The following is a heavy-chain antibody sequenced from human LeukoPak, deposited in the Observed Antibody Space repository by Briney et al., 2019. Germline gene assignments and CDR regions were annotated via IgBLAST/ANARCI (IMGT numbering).Heavy chain of an antibody. CDR3: ARGPYGGAVAGTGTSYCYYYYIDV. D-gene: IGHD6-19*01. J-gene: IGHJ6*03. CDR1: EFTLSSCW. CDR2: IKQDGSVK. V-gene: IGHV3-7*01. Sequence: GGSLRLSCAASEFTLSSCWMSWVCQAPGKGLERVPNIKQDGSVKYYVDSVKGGFTISRDNAKNTLYLQMKRLRAEDTAVYYSARGPYGGAVAGTGTSYCYYYYIDVWGKGTTVTVSS.